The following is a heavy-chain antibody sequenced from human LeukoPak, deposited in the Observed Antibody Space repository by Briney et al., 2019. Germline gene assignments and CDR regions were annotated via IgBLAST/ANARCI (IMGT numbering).Heavy chain of an antibody. CDR3: AKDFGLWFGELLLDY. V-gene: IGHV3-9*01. CDR1: GFTFDDYA. CDR2: ISWNSGSI. J-gene: IGHJ4*02. Sequence: GGSLRLSCAAFGFTFDDYAMHWVRQAPGKGLEWVSGISWNSGSIGYADSVKGRFTISRDNAKNSLYLQMNSLRAEDTALYYCAKDFGLWFGELLLDYWGQGTLVTVSS. D-gene: IGHD3-10*01.